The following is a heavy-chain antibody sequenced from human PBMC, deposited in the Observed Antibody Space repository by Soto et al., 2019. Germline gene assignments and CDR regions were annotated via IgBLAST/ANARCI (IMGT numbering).Heavy chain of an antibody. CDR2: IIPMFDTT. V-gene: IGHV1-69*06. CDR3: ATPLVRITPPQDAVDV. J-gene: IGHJ3*01. CDR1: GGSFSSYS. D-gene: IGHD1-26*01. Sequence: QVQLVQSGPEVKKPGSSVTVSCKPSGGSFSSYSIAWVRQAPGQGLEWMGQIIPMFDTTNYAQRFQGRLTIAPYRSTGTASLELARLTSEDTAVYSCATPLVRITPPQDAVDVWGIGTLVTVSS.